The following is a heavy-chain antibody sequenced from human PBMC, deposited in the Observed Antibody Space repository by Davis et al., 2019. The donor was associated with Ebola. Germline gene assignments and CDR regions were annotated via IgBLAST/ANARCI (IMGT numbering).Heavy chain of an antibody. V-gene: IGHV3-53*01. Sequence: PGGSLRLSCAASGFTFTDFYMSWIRQAPGKGLEWVSAINVDGTYYADSVKGRFTISRDNSKNTLYLQMNSLRVEDTAVYYCARGSRNMDVWGQGTTVTVSS. J-gene: IGHJ6*02. CDR1: GFTFTDFY. CDR3: ARGSRNMDV. CDR2: INVDGT.